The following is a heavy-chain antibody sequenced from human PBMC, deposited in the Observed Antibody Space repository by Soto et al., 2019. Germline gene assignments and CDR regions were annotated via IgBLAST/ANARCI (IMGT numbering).Heavy chain of an antibody. D-gene: IGHD2-8*01. CDR1: GFTFSSYS. Sequence: HPGGSLRLSCAASGFTFSSYSMNWVRQAPGKGLEWVSYISSSSSTIYYADSVKGRFTISRDNAKNSLYLQMNSLRAEDTAVYYCARDRVYATDYYYYYMDVWGKGTTVTVSS. CDR2: ISSSSSTI. CDR3: ARDRVYATDYYYYYMDV. J-gene: IGHJ6*03. V-gene: IGHV3-48*01.